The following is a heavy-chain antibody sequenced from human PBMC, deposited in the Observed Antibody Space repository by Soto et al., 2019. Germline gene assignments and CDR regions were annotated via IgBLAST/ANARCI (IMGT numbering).Heavy chain of an antibody. J-gene: IGHJ4*02. CDR3: ARDHYYDSSGYPQVPFAY. CDR1: GFTFSSYS. Sequence: LRLSCAASGFTFSSYSMNWVRQAPGKGLEWVSYISSSSSTIYYADSVKGRFTISRDNAKNSLYLQMNSLRDEDTAVYYCARDHYYDSSGYPQVPFAYWGQGTLVTVSS. CDR2: ISSSSSTI. V-gene: IGHV3-48*02. D-gene: IGHD3-22*01.